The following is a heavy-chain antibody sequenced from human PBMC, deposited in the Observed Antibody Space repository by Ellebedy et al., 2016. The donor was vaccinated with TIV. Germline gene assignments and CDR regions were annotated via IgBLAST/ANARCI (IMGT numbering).Heavy chain of an antibody. Sequence: GESLKISCAASGFTFSSYAMHWVRQAPGKGLEWVAVISYDGSNKYYADSVKGRFTISRDNSKNTLYLQMNSLRAEDTAVYYCARPSGYYDSSGYLDYWGQGTLVTVSS. CDR3: ARPSGYYDSSGYLDY. V-gene: IGHV3-30-3*01. D-gene: IGHD3-22*01. CDR1: GFTFSSYA. J-gene: IGHJ4*02. CDR2: ISYDGSNK.